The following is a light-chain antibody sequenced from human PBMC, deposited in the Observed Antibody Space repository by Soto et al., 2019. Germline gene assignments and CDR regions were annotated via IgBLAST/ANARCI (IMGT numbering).Light chain of an antibody. CDR3: QVWDSSSDHPWV. CDR2: YDS. J-gene: IGLJ3*02. Sequence: SYELTQPPSVSVAPGKTASITCGGNNIGSKGVHWYQQRPGQAPVLVIYYDSDRPSGIPERISGSNSGNTATLTISRVEAGDEADYYCQVWDSSSDHPWVFGAGTKLTVL. CDR1: NIGSKG. V-gene: IGLV3-21*04.